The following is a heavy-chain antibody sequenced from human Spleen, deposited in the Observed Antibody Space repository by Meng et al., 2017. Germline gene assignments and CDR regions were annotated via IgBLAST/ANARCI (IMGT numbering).Heavy chain of an antibody. Sequence: QITLKESGPTLVKPTQTLTLTCTVSGFSLSTSRVGVGWIRQPPGKALEWLALIYWDDDKRFSPSLKSRLTVTKDTSKNQVVLTMTNMDPVDTATYYCAHRRSPSQCFDYWGQGTLVTVSS. D-gene: IGHD6-6*01. CDR3: AHRRSPSQCFDY. V-gene: IGHV2-5*02. CDR2: IYWDDDK. CDR1: GFSLSTSRVG. J-gene: IGHJ4*02.